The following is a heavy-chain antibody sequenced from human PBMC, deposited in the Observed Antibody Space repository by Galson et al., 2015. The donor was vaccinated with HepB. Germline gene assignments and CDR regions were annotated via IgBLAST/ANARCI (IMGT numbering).Heavy chain of an antibody. Sequence: SLRLSCAASGFTFSDYYMSWIRQAPGKGLEWVSYITSSGTTIYYADSVKGRFTISRDNAKNSVYLQMNSLRAEDTAVYYCARGRSSRWDGTDVWGQGTTVTVSS. CDR2: ITSSGTTI. CDR1: GFTFSDYY. J-gene: IGHJ6*02. CDR3: ARGRSSRWDGTDV. D-gene: IGHD6-13*01. V-gene: IGHV3-11*01.